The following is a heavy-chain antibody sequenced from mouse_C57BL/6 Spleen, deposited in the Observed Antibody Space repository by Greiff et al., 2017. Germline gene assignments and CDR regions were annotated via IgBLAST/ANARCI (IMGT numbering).Heavy chain of an antibody. CDR3: PPRVTTGPFDY. CDR2: IRLKSDNYAT. CDR1: GFTFSNYW. Sequence: EVKLQESGGGLVQPGGSMKLSCVASGFTFSNYWMNWVRQSPGKGLEWVAQIRLKSDNYATHYTEAVKGRFTISRDDSKSSVYLQMNNLRAEDSGIYYCPPRVTTGPFDYWGQGTTLTVSS. V-gene: IGHV6-3*01. D-gene: IGHD2-2*01. J-gene: IGHJ2*01.